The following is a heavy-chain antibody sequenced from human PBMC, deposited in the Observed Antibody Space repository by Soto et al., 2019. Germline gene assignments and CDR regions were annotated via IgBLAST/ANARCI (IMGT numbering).Heavy chain of an antibody. CDR1: GGTFSSYT. Sequence: ASVKVSCKASGGTFSSYTISWVRQAPGQGLEWMGRIIPILGIANYAQKFQGRVTITADNSKNTLYLQMNSLRAEDTAVYYCAKWIAVAHFDYWGQGTLVTVSS. V-gene: IGHV1-69*02. CDR3: AKWIAVAHFDY. CDR2: IIPILGIA. D-gene: IGHD6-19*01. J-gene: IGHJ4*02.